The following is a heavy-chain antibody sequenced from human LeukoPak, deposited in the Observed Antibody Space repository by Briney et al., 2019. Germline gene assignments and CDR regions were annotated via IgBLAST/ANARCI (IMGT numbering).Heavy chain of an antibody. D-gene: IGHD4-17*01. J-gene: IGHJ4*02. CDR1: GFSFSSYS. CDR3: ARTVSY. Sequence: SGGSLRLSCAASGFSFSSYSMNWIRQAPGKGLEWVSYISNSSSITQYADFVKGRFTISRDNAENSLYLQMNSLRADDTAVYYCARTVSYWGQGTLVTVSS. CDR2: ISNSSSIT. V-gene: IGHV3-48*04.